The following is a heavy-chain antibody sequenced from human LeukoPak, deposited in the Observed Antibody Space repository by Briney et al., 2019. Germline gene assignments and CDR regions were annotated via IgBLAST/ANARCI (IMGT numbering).Heavy chain of an antibody. Sequence: SVKVSCKASGFTFTSSAVQWVRQARGQRLEWIGWIVVGSGNTNYAQKFQERVTITRDMSTSTAYMELSSLRSEDTAVYYCARSGGGGYNWFDPWGQGTLVTVSS. D-gene: IGHD2-15*01. CDR3: ARSGGGGYNWFDP. V-gene: IGHV1-58*01. J-gene: IGHJ5*02. CDR2: IVVGSGNT. CDR1: GFTFTSSA.